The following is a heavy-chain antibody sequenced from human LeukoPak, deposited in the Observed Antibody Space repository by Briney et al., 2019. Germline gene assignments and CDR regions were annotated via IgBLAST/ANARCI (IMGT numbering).Heavy chain of an antibody. CDR2: IYYSGST. D-gene: IGHD2-2*03. V-gene: IGHV4-59*01. Sequence: SSETLSLTCTVSGGSISSYYWSWIRQPPGKGLEWIGYIYYSGSTNYNPSLKSRVTISVDTSKNRFSLKLSSVTAADTAVYYCARAYGYCSSTSCLYYYYGMDVWGQGTTVTVSS. J-gene: IGHJ6*02. CDR3: ARAYGYCSSTSCLYYYYGMDV. CDR1: GGSISSYY.